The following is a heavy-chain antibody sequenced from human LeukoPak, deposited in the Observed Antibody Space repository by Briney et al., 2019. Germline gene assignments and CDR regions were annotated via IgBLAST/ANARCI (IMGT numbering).Heavy chain of an antibody. CDR1: GYTFTSYD. CDR2: MNPNSGNT. Sequence: GASVKVSCKASGYTFTSYDINWVRQATGQGLEWMGWMNPNSGNTGYAQKFQGRVTMTRNTSISTAYMELSSLRSEDTAVYYCARDGGPILTAEAVYYYYGMDVWGQGTTVTVSS. J-gene: IGHJ6*02. CDR3: ARDGGPILTAEAVYYYYGMDV. V-gene: IGHV1-8*01. D-gene: IGHD3-9*01.